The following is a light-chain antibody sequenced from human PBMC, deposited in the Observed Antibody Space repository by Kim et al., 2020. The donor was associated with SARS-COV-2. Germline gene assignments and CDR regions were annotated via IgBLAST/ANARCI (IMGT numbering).Light chain of an antibody. J-gene: IGKJ4*01. CDR1: QSVDTNY. Sequence: EIVLTQSPGTLSLSPGERATLSCRASQSVDTNYLAWYQQKPGQAPRLLIYGASSRATDIPDRFSGSGSGTDFTLTISRLEPEDFAVYYCQQYDGSPTFGGGTKVDIK. V-gene: IGKV3-20*01. CDR2: GAS. CDR3: QQYDGSPT.